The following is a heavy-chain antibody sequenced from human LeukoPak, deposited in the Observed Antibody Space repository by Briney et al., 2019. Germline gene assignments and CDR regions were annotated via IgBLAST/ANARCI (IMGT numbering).Heavy chain of an antibody. Sequence: SETLSLTCAVYGGSFSGYYFNWIRQPPGKGLEWIAEINHSGSTNYNPALKRRGTISVAESTTQFCMKLSSVPAAATAVSYCERDIVVVPATFDTSGQGDLVTVSS. CDR2: INHSGST. D-gene: IGHD2-2*01. CDR1: GGSFSGYY. J-gene: IGHJ5*02. V-gene: IGHV4-34*01. CDR3: ERDIVVVPATFDT.